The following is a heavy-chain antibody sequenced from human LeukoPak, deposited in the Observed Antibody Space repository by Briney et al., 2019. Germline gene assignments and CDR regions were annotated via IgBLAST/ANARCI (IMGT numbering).Heavy chain of an antibody. J-gene: IGHJ3*02. D-gene: IGHD1-26*01. Sequence: GASVKVSCKASGYTFTGYYMHWVRQAPGQGLEWMGRINPNSGGTNYAQKFQGRVTMTRDTSISTAYMELSRLRSDDTAVYYCARWKAWELPNAFDIWGPGTMVTVSS. CDR2: INPNSGGT. V-gene: IGHV1-2*06. CDR1: GYTFTGYY. CDR3: ARWKAWELPNAFDI.